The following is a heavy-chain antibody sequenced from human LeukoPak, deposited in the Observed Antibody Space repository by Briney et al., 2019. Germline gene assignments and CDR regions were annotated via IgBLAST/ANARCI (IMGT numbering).Heavy chain of an antibody. CDR3: ARCIVLAGICDAFDI. CDR1: GFTFSSYS. D-gene: IGHD6-19*01. Sequence: GGSLRLSCAASGFTFSSYSMNWVRQAPGQGLEWVSSISSSSSGINYADSVRGRFTISRDNAKNSLYLQMNSLRAEDTAIYYCARCIVLAGICDAFDIWGQGTVVTVSS. J-gene: IGHJ3*02. CDR2: ISSSSSGI. V-gene: IGHV3-21*01.